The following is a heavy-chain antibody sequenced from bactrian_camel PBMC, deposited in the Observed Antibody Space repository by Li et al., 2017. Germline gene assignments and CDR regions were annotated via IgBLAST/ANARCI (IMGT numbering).Heavy chain of an antibody. CDR1: GFTFSIFA. J-gene: IGHJ4*01. Sequence: VQLVESGGGLVQPGGSLRLTCAASGFTFSIFAMNWVRQAPGKGLEWVSGIRSSDGSTWYADSVKGRFTISRDNAKNSLLLQLNSLKTEDTAMYYCGSGLLQHHFYWGQGTQVTVS. D-gene: IGHD2*01. CDR2: IRSSDGST. V-gene: IGHV3S42*01. CDR3: GSGLLQHHFY.